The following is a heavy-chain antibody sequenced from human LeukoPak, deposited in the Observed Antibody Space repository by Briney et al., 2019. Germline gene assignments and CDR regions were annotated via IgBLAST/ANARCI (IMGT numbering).Heavy chain of an antibody. D-gene: IGHD3-10*01. CDR1: GGSISSGSYY. V-gene: IGHV4-61*02. J-gene: IGHJ6*02. CDR3: ASFVSYGSGSYVDV. CDR2: IYYSGST. Sequence: SETLSLTCTVSGGSISSGSYYWSWIRQPAGKGLEWIGRIYYSGSTNYNPSLKSRVTISVDTSKNQFSLKLSSVTAADTAVYYCASFVSYGSGSYVDVWGQGTTVTVSS.